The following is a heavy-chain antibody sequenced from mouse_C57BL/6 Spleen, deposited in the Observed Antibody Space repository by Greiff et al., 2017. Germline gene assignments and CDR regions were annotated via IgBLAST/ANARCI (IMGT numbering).Heavy chain of an antibody. CDR3: ARRIYYGNYFDY. D-gene: IGHD2-1*01. Sequence: EVQLQQSGAELVKPGASVKISCKASGYTFTDYYMNWVKQSPGKSLEWIGDINPNNGGTNYNQKFKGKATITVDNSSSTAYMVLRSLTSDDSAVYYCARRIYYGNYFDYWGQGTTLTVSS. CDR1: GYTFTDYY. J-gene: IGHJ2*01. V-gene: IGHV1-26*01. CDR2: INPNNGGT.